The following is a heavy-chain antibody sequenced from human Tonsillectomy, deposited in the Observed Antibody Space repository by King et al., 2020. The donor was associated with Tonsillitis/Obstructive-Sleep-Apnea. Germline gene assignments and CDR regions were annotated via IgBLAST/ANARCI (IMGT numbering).Heavy chain of an antibody. CDR3: ARHPPEVAGSFDL. V-gene: IGHV4-39*01. D-gene: IGHD1-14*01. J-gene: IGHJ2*01. CDR1: GGSMTSRGYY. CDR2: IYYSGST. Sequence: QLQESGPGLVKPSETLSLRCTVSGGSMTSRGYYWGWIRQPPGKGLEWIGSIYYSGSTYYNPSFKSRVTISVDTSKNQFSLKLSSVTAADTALYYCARHPPEVAGSFDLWGRGTLVTVSS.